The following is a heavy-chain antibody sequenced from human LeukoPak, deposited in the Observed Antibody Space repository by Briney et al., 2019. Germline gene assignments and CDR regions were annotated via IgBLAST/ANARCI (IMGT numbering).Heavy chain of an antibody. CDR3: ARRLRKAPRRHYYYYYMDV. Sequence: PSETLSLTCTVSGGSISSYYWSWIRQPPGKGLEWIGYIYYSGSTNYNPSLKSRVTISVDTSRNQFSLKLSSVTAADTAVYYCARRLRKAPRRHYYYYYMDVWGKGTTVTVSS. D-gene: IGHD4/OR15-4a*01. CDR2: IYYSGST. V-gene: IGHV4-59*01. CDR1: GGSISSYY. J-gene: IGHJ6*03.